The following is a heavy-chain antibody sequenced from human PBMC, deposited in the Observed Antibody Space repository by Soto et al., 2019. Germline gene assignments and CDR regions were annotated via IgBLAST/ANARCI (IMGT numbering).Heavy chain of an antibody. CDR2: INHSGST. CDR3: ARGGPNIVVVVAAIPEYFQH. V-gene: IGHV4-34*01. J-gene: IGHJ1*01. D-gene: IGHD2-15*01. CDR1: GGSFSGYY. Sequence: SETLSLTCAVYGGSFSGYYWSWIRQPPGKGLEWIGEINHSGSTNYNPSLKSRVTISVDTSKNQFSLKLSSVTAADTAVYYCARGGPNIVVVVAAIPEYFQHWGQGTLVTVSS.